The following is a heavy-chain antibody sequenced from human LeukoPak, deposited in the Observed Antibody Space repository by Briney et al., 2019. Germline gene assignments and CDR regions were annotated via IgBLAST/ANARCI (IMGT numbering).Heavy chain of an antibody. CDR3: ARDHDVNGMDV. Sequence: GGPLRLSCAASGFTFSDYWMSWVRQAPGKGLEWVANIKQDGSEKYYVDSVKGRFTISRDNAKNSLYLQMNSLRAEDTAVYYCARDHDVNGMDVWGQGTTVTVFS. J-gene: IGHJ6*02. CDR2: IKQDGSEK. D-gene: IGHD1-1*01. V-gene: IGHV3-7*01. CDR1: GFTFSDYW.